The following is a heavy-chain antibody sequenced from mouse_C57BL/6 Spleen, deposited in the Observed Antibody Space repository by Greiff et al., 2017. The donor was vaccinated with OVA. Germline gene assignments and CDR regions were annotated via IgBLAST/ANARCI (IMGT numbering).Heavy chain of an antibody. V-gene: IGHV14-1*01. CDR3: TTCYYGSSYYAMDY. Sequence: VQLQQSGAELVRPGASVKLSCTASGFNIKDYYMHWVKQRPEQGLEWIGRIDPEDGDTEYAPKFQGKATMTADTSSNTAYLQLSSLTSEDTAVYYCTTCYYGSSYYAMDYWGQGTSVTVSS. CDR2: IDPEDGDT. J-gene: IGHJ4*01. D-gene: IGHD1-1*01. CDR1: GFNIKDYY.